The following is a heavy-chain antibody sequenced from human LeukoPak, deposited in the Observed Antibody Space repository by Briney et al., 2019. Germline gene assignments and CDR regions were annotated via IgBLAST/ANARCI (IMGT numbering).Heavy chain of an antibody. CDR3: ARDQLAYSGYDTLFDY. CDR1: GFTFSSYG. Sequence: GGSLRLSCAASGFTFSSYGMHWVRQAPGKGLEWVAVISYDGSNKYYAESVKGRFTISRDNSKNTLYLQLNSLRPDDTAVYYCARDQLAYSGYDTLFDYWGQGTLVTVSS. V-gene: IGHV3-30*03. J-gene: IGHJ4*02. D-gene: IGHD5-12*01. CDR2: ISYDGSNK.